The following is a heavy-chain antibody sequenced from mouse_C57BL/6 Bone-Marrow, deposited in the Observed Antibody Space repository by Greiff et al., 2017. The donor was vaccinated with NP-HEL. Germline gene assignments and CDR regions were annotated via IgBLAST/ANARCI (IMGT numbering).Heavy chain of an antibody. CDR1: GFTFSDYG. Sequence: EVMLVESGGGLVKPGGSLKLSCAASGFTFSDYGMHWVRQAPEKGLEWVAYISSGSSTIYYADTVKGRFTISRDNAKNTLFLQMTSLRSEDTAMYYCARRDGYLYWYFDVWGTGTTVTVSS. CDR3: ARRDGYLYWYFDV. V-gene: IGHV5-17*01. CDR2: ISSGSSTI. J-gene: IGHJ1*03. D-gene: IGHD2-3*01.